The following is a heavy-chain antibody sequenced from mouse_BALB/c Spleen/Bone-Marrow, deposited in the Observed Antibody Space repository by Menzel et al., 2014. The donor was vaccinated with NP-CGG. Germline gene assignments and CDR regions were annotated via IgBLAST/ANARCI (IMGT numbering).Heavy chain of an antibody. D-gene: IGHD2-4*01. CDR1: GYNITSTW. CDR3: ALYYDYDVGY. J-gene: IGHJ2*01. CDR2: IDPSDSYT. V-gene: IGHV1-69*02. Sequence: VQLQQSGAELVKPGASVKMSCTASGYNITSTWMHWVKQRPGQGLEWIGVIDPSDSYTKYNQKFQGKATLTVDTSSNTVYVQLSSLTSEVAAVYYCALYYDYDVGYWGQSTTLTVSS.